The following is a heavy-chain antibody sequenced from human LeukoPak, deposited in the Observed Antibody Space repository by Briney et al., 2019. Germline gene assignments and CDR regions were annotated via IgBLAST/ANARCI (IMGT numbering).Heavy chain of an antibody. V-gene: IGHV1-2*02. CDR3: ASSRVGAQYDFDY. J-gene: IGHJ4*02. D-gene: IGHD1-26*01. CDR2: INPNSGDT. Sequence: GASVKVSCKASGYTFTGYYMHWVRQAPGQGLEWMGWINPNSGDTNYAQKFQARVTMTRDTSISTAYMELSRLRSDDTAVYYCASSRVGAQYDFDYWGQGTLVTVSS. CDR1: GYTFTGYY.